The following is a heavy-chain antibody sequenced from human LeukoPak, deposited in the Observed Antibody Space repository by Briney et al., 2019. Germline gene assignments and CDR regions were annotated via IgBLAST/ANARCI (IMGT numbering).Heavy chain of an antibody. D-gene: IGHD3-9*01. CDR1: GGTFSSYA. V-gene: IGHV1-69*13. J-gene: IGHJ4*02. CDR3: ARGTYYDILTGPPVDY. CDR2: IIPIFGTA. Sequence: ASVKVSCKASGGTFSSYAISWVRQAPGQGLEWMGGIIPIFGTANYAQKFQGRVTITADESTSTAYMELSSLRSEDTAVYYCARGTYYDILTGPPVDYWGQGTLVTVSS.